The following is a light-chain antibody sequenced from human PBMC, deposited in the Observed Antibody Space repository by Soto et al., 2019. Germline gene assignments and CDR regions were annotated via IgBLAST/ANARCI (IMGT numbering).Light chain of an antibody. J-gene: IGKJ1*01. CDR2: DAS. V-gene: IGKV3-15*01. Sequence: ILMTQSPATLSLSPGERATLSCRASQSVSNNLAWYQQKPGQAPRLLIYDASTRATGIPPRFSGSGSGTEFTLTITGLQSEDFAVYYCQQYNNWPPWTFGQGTKVEIK. CDR3: QQYNNWPPWT. CDR1: QSVSNN.